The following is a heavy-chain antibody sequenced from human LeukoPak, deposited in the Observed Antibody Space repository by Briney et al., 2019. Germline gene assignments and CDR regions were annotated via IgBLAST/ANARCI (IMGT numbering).Heavy chain of an antibody. V-gene: IGHV3-73*01. CDR1: GFIFSGSD. CDR3: RLRSTEDPFKWFDP. D-gene: IGHD2-2*01. CDR2: IKVRADNFVT. J-gene: IGHJ5*02. Sequence: GGSLKLSCAASGFIFSGSDIHYFRQASGKGLEWVGRIKVRADNFVTAYAAPVKGRFTISRDDSKNTAYLRMNSLKTEDTAMYYCRLRSTEDPFKWFDPWGQGTLVTVSS.